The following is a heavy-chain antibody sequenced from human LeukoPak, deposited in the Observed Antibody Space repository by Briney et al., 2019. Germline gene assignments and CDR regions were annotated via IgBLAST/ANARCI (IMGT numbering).Heavy chain of an antibody. D-gene: IGHD2-2*02. CDR2: INHSGST. J-gene: IGHJ3*02. CDR3: ARILLGTDCSSTSCYSRAFDI. Sequence: PSETLSLTCAVYGGSFSGYYWSWIRQPPGRGLEWMGEINHSGSTNYNPSLKSRAIISVDTSKHQFSLKLSSVTAEDTGVYYCARILLGTDCSSTSCYSRAFDIWGQGKMVTVSS. CDR1: GGSFSGYY. V-gene: IGHV4-34*01.